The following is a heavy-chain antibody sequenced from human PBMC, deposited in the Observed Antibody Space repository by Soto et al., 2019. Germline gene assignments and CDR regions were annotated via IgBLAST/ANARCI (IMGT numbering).Heavy chain of an antibody. CDR2: ISTTSTYT. V-gene: IGHV3-21*01. D-gene: IGHD2-2*01. Sequence: GGSLRLSCAASGFTFSRYYMNWVRQAPGKGLEWVSSISTTSTYTHYADSLKGRFTISRDNAKKLLYLQMDSLRAEDTAVYYCARDDGLSSTNVKAFDIWGQGTKVTV. CDR1: GFTFSRYY. J-gene: IGHJ3*02. CDR3: ARDDGLSSTNVKAFDI.